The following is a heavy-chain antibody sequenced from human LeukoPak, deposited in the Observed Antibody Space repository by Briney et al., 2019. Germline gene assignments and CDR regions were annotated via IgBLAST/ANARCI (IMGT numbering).Heavy chain of an antibody. Sequence: PGRSLRLSCAASGFTFDDYAMHWVRQAPGKGLEWVSGISWNGGSIGYADSVKGRFTISRDNAKNSLYLQMNSLRAEDTALYYCAKDKGRYYGSGSIGLDYWGQGTLVTVSS. D-gene: IGHD3-10*01. CDR1: GFTFDDYA. CDR3: AKDKGRYYGSGSIGLDY. J-gene: IGHJ4*02. V-gene: IGHV3-9*01. CDR2: ISWNGGSI.